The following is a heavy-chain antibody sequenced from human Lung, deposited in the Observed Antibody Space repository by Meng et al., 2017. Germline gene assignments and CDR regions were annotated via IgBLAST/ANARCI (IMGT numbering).Heavy chain of an antibody. CDR3: ARNNYGDYYFDY. V-gene: IGHV3-30*01. J-gene: IGHJ4*02. Sequence: QWQLVGAGGGCGRPGGALGLFCEAYGITFSRNAMHWVSQAPGKGLEWVAAISYDGSNQHYADSVKGRFTISRDNSENTLYLQMNSLRAEDTAVYYCARNNYGDYYFDYWGQGTLVTVSS. CDR1: GITFSRNA. D-gene: IGHD4-17*01. CDR2: ISYDGSNQ.